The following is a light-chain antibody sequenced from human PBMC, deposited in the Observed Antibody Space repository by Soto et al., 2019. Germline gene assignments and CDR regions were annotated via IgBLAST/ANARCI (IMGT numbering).Light chain of an antibody. J-gene: IGKJ2*01. CDR3: QQYGSSPPYT. CDR1: QSVSNNY. V-gene: IGKV3-20*01. Sequence: EVVLTQSPGTLSLSPGERATLSCRASQSVSNNYLAWYQQKPGQAPRLLIFGSSDRATGIPDRFSGSGSGPDFTLPISRLEPEDFAMYYCQQYGSSPPYTFGLGTKLEIK. CDR2: GSS.